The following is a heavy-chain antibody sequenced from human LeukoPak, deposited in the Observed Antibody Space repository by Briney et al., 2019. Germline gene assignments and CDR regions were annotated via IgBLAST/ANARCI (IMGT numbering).Heavy chain of an antibody. CDR1: GYTFTYHY. Sequence: GASVKVSCKASGYTFTYHYIHLVRQAPGQGLEWMGIINPSNGDTNYAQRFQGRVTMTRDTSTSTVYMELSSLDSEDTAVYYCAKEYCSSRCSEDYFDYWGQGTLVTVSS. CDR2: INPSNGDT. D-gene: IGHD2-2*01. J-gene: IGHJ4*02. V-gene: IGHV1-46*01. CDR3: AKEYCSSRCSEDYFDY.